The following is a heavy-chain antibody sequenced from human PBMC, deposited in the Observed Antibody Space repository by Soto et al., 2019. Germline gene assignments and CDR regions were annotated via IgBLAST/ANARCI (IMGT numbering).Heavy chain of an antibody. V-gene: IGHV6-1*01. Sequence: SQTLSLTCAISGDSVSSNSAAWNWIRQSPSRGLEWLGRTYYRSKWYNDYAVSVKSRITINPDTSKNKFSLQLNSVTPEDSSLYYCARDVIIRHGGNSGLAFDGWGQGTMVTV. J-gene: IGHJ3*01. CDR2: TYYRSKWYN. CDR3: ARDVIIRHGGNSGLAFDG. CDR1: GDSVSSNSAA. D-gene: IGHD2-21*02.